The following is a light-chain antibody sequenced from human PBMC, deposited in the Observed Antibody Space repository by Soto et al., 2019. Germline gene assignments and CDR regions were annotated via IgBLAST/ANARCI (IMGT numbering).Light chain of an antibody. CDR3: CSYTPAYPWV. V-gene: IGLV2-14*01. CDR1: SSDVGVHNF. J-gene: IGLJ3*02. Sequence: QSVLTQPASVSGSPGQSISISCTGSSSDVGVHNFVSWYQHHPGKAPKVLIYGVTNRPSGVSHRFSGSKSGKTASLTLSGHQAEDEADYYCCSYTPAYPWVFSGGTKRTVL. CDR2: GVT.